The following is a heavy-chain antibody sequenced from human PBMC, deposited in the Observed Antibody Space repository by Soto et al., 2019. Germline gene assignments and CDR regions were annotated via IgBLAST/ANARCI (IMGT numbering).Heavy chain of an antibody. D-gene: IGHD4-17*01. CDR3: ARTERGLRSYYYMDV. J-gene: IGHJ6*03. CDR1: GFTFSSYS. Sequence: GGSLRLSCAASGFTFSSYSMNWVHQAPGKGLEWVSSISSSSSYIYYADSVKGRFTISRDNAKNSLYLQMNSLRAEDTAVYYCARTERGLRSYYYMDVWGKGTTVTVSS. CDR2: ISSSSSYI. V-gene: IGHV3-21*01.